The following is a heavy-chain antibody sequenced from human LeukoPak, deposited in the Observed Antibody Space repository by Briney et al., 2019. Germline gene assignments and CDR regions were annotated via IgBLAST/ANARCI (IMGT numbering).Heavy chain of an antibody. CDR2: IRYDGSHK. J-gene: IGHJ4*02. CDR3: AKDLWGFVEVAAILDY. Sequence: PGGSLRLSCAASGITFSSYGMHWVRQAPGKGLEWVAFIRYDGSHKYYADSVKGRFTISRDNSKNTLYLQMNSLRAEDTAVYYCAKDLWGFVEVAAILDYWGQGTLVTVSS. CDR1: GITFSSYG. V-gene: IGHV3-30*02. D-gene: IGHD2-15*01.